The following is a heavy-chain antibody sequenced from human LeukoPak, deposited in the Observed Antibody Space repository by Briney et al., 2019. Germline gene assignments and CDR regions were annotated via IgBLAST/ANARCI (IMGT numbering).Heavy chain of an antibody. Sequence: SETLSLTCTVSGGSISSYYWSWIRQPPGKGLEWIGYIFYSGYTNYNPSLKGRVTISVDTSKNQFSLKLSSVTAADTALYYCARSGSYDSSGYSNDYWGQGTLVTVPS. V-gene: IGHV4-59*01. D-gene: IGHD3-22*01. CDR1: GGSISSYY. CDR3: ARSGSYDSSGYSNDY. J-gene: IGHJ4*02. CDR2: IFYSGYT.